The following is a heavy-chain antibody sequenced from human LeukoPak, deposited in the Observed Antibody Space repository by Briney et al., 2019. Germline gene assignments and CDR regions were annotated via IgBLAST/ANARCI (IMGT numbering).Heavy chain of an antibody. D-gene: IGHD3-10*01. CDR1: GGSISSSSYY. CDR3: ARHMSVSYDAFDL. CDR2: IYYSGST. Sequence: SETLSLTCTVSGGSISSSSYYWGWIRQPPGKGLEWIGSIYYSGSTYYNPSLKSRVTISVDTSKNQFSLKLSSVTAADTAVYYCARHMSVSYDAFDLWGRGTTVTVSS. J-gene: IGHJ3*01. V-gene: IGHV4-39*01.